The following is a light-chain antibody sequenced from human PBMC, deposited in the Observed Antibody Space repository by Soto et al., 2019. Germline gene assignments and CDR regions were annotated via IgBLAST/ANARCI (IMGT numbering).Light chain of an antibody. Sequence: IVLTQSPATLSVSPGERVTLSCRASENVGTNLAWYQQRPGQPPRLLIYGSSTRATGISATFSGSGSRTEFTLTISSXXXXDSAVYYCQQYNNWGLSFGGGTRVEIK. V-gene: IGKV3D-15*01. CDR1: ENVGTN. J-gene: IGKJ4*01. CDR2: GSS. CDR3: QQYNNWGLS.